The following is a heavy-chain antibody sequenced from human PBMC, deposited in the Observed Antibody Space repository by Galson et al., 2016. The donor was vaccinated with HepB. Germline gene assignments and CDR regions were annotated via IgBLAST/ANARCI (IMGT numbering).Heavy chain of an antibody. CDR2: INQDGSEK. J-gene: IGHJ4*01. CDR1: GFSFSSYW. CDR3: ARGTYSVNVY. V-gene: IGHV3-7*01. Sequence: GFSFSSYWMSLVRQAPGNGLEWVAHINQDGSEKYYVASVKGRYYISRDNAKNSLYLQMNSLRAEDTAVYHCARGTYSVNVYWGQGTLATVSS. D-gene: IGHD5/OR15-5a*01.